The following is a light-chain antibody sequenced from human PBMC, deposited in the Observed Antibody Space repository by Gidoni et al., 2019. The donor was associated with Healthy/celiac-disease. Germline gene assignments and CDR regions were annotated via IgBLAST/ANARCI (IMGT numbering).Light chain of an antibody. CDR3: QQSYSTPIT. CDR1: QSIISY. Sequence: DIQLTQSPSSLSASVGDRVTITCRASQSIISYLNWYQQKPGKAPKRLIYAASSMQRGVTSTFSSSGSGTDFTLTISSLQPEDYATDYCQQSYSTPITFGQGTRLEIK. CDR2: AAS. J-gene: IGKJ5*01. V-gene: IGKV1-39*01.